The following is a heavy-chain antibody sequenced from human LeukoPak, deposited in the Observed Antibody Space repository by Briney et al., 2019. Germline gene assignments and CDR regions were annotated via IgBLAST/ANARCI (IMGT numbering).Heavy chain of an antibody. CDR2: IVVGSGNT. CDR1: GFTFTKSA. V-gene: IGHV1-58*01. Sequence: SVKVSCKASGFTFTKSALQWVRQARGQRLEWIGWIVVGSGNTDYAQKFQERVTITRDMFTSTAYMELSSLRSEDTAVYYCAAGLRGPTVTGKYYYYGMDVWSQGTTVTVSS. CDR3: AAGLRGPTVTGKYYYYGMDV. D-gene: IGHD4-11*01. J-gene: IGHJ6*02.